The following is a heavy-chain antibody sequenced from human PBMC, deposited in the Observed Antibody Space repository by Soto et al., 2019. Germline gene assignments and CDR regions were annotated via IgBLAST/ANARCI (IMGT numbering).Heavy chain of an antibody. Sequence: QVQLVQSGAEVKKPGASVKVSCKASGYTFTSYGISWVRQAPGQGLEWMGWISAYNGNTNYAQKLQGRVTMTTDTATSTAYIELRSLRSDDTAVYYCARDSLPDFWARYYYGMDVWGQGTTVTVSS. CDR3: ARDSLPDFWARYYYGMDV. J-gene: IGHJ6*02. V-gene: IGHV1-18*04. CDR2: ISAYNGNT. D-gene: IGHD3-3*01. CDR1: GYTFTSYG.